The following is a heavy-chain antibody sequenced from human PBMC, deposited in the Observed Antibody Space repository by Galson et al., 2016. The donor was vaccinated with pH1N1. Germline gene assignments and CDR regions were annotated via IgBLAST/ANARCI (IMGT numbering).Heavy chain of an antibody. D-gene: IGHD1-26*01. V-gene: IGHV3-48*03. CDR3: ARAGGGYPFDY. Sequence: FLRLCCVASVVRSSRYVMDWVRVVMGKRVGWVSFFACTFRSIYYADSVRGRVTISRDNAKKSLYLQMDSLRVDDTAVYYCARAGGGYPFDYWSQG. CDR2: FACTFRSI. J-gene: IGHJ4*02. CDR1: VVRSSRYV.